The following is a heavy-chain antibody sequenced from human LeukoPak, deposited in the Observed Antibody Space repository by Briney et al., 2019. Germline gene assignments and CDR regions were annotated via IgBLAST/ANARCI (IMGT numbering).Heavy chain of an antibody. V-gene: IGHV3-7*01. J-gene: IGHJ1*01. CDR2: VQHIGGET. D-gene: IGHD4-11*01. CDR1: GFTFSSYW. CDR3: ATYSILNAREFRY. Sequence: GGSLRLSCAASGFTFSSYWMGWVRQAPGKGLEWVANVQHIGGETYYVDSVKGRFTISRDNAKNSVYLQMNSLGADDTAVYYCATYSILNAREFRYWGQGTLVTVTS.